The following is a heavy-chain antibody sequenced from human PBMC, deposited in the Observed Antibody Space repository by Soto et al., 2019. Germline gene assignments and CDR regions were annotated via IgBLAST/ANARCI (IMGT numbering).Heavy chain of an antibody. V-gene: IGHV3-23*01. Sequence: GGSLRLSCAASGFTFSSYAMSWVRQAPGKGLEWVSAISGSGGSTYYADSVKGRFTISRDNSKNTLYLQMNSLRAEDTAVYYCAKGIAAAGYYYYGMDVWGQGTTVTVSS. J-gene: IGHJ6*02. CDR2: ISGSGGST. D-gene: IGHD6-13*01. CDR1: GFTFSSYA. CDR3: AKGIAAAGYYYYGMDV.